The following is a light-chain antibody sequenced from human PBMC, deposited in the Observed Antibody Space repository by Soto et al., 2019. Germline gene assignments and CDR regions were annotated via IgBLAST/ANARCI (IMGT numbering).Light chain of an antibody. CDR1: QSVSSN. V-gene: IGKV3-15*01. J-gene: IGKJ1*01. Sequence: EIVMTQSPATLSVSPGERATLSCRASQSVSSNLAWYQQKPGQAPRLLIYGASTRATGIPARFSGSGSGTEFTPTISSLQSEDFAVYYCQQYNNWPRTFGQGTRWIS. CDR2: GAS. CDR3: QQYNNWPRT.